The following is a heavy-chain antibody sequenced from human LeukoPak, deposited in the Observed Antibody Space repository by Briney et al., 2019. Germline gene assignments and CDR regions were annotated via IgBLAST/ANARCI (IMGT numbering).Heavy chain of an antibody. CDR1: GFTFSSYS. CDR3: ARETTTVGAFDI. V-gene: IGHV3-21*01. Sequence: PGGSLRLSCAASGFTFSSYSMNWVRQAPGKGLEWVSSISSSSSYIYYADSVKGRFTISRDNAKNSLYLQMNSLRAEDTAVYYCARETTTVGAFDIWGQGTMVTVSS. J-gene: IGHJ3*02. CDR2: ISSSSSYI. D-gene: IGHD1-1*01.